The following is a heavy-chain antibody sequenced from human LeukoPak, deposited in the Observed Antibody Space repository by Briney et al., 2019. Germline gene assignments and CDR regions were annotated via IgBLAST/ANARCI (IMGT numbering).Heavy chain of an antibody. J-gene: IGHJ3*02. D-gene: IGHD2-2*01. CDR3: ARGAGRVVPALPSI. CDR1: GYTFTGYY. Sequence: ASVKVSCKASGYTFTGYYMHWVRQAPGQGLEWMGWINPNSGGTNYAQKFQGRVTMTRDTSISTAYMELSRLRSDDTAVYYCARGAGRVVPALPSIWGQGTMVTVSS. CDR2: INPNSGGT. V-gene: IGHV1-2*02.